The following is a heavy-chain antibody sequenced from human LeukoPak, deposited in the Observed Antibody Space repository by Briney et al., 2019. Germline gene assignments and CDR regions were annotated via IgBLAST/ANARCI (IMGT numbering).Heavy chain of an antibody. J-gene: IGHJ4*02. V-gene: IGHV3-21*01. D-gene: IGHD6-19*01. CDR1: GFTFSSYS. Sequence: PGGSLRLSCAGSGFTFSSYSMNWVRQAPGKGLEWVSSITSSSSYIYYADSVKGRFTISRENAKKSVYLQMNSLRAEDTAVYYCARGSTYSSGWYTGFDYWGQGTLVTVSS. CDR2: ITSSSSYI. CDR3: ARGSTYSSGWYTGFDY.